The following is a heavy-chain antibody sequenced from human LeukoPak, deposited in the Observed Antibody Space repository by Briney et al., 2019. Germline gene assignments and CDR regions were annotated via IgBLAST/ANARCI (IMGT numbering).Heavy chain of an antibody. J-gene: IGHJ4*02. CDR2: ISSSSTTI. D-gene: IGHD6-13*01. CDR1: GFTFSSYT. V-gene: IGHV3-48*01. Sequence: GGSLRLSCAASGFTFSSYTMNWVRQAPGKGLEWVSYISSSSTTIYYADSVKGRFTISRDNAKNSLYLQMNSLRAEDTAVYYCARDLYIVAAGKGYWGQGTLVTVSS. CDR3: ARDLYIVAAGKGY.